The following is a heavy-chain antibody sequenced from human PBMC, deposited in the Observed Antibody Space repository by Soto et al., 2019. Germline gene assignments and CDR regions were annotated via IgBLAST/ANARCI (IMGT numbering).Heavy chain of an antibody. D-gene: IGHD5-12*01. V-gene: IGHV4-31*03. CDR2: IYNSGST. J-gene: IGHJ4*02. Sequence: SETLSLTFSVSRGPITGSGYYWSCIRQHPWKGLEWIGDIYNSGSTHYNPSLKSRVSILLDTSNNQFSLKLTSVNAADTAVYYCARYTSDIEMPSLYYFDYWRQGTVVTVSS. CDR3: ARYTSDIEMPSLYYFDY. CDR1: RGPITGSGYY.